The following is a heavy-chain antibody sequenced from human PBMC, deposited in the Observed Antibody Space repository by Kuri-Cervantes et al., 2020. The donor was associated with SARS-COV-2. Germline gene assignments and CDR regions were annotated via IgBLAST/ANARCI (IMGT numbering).Heavy chain of an antibody. J-gene: IGHJ4*02. CDR2: IYYSGST. CDR3: ARPLPGPVDY. Sequence: GSLRLSCTVSGGSISSSSYYWGWIRQPPGKGLEWIGSIYYSGSTYYNPSLKSRVIISVDTSKNQFSLKLSSVTAADTAVYYCARPLPGPVDYWGQGTLVTVSS. CDR1: GGSISSSSYY. V-gene: IGHV4-39*01. D-gene: IGHD4-17*01.